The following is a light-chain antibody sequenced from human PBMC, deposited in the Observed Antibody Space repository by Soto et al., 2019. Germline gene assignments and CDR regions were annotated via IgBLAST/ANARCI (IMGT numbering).Light chain of an antibody. CDR1: QSVSSGY. CDR3: QQYGSSPLT. V-gene: IGKV3-20*01. J-gene: IGKJ1*01. CDR2: GVS. Sequence: DIVLTQSPGTVSLSPGERATLSCRASQSVSSGYLAWYQQKPGRAPRLLIYGVSSRATGIPDRFSGSGSGTDFTLTISRLEPEDFAVYYCQQYGSSPLTFGQGTKVEIK.